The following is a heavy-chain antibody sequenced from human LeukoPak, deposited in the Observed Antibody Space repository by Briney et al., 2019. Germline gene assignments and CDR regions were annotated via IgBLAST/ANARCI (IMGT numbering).Heavy chain of an antibody. Sequence: GASVKLSCKAAGYIFSSYGISWVREAPGQGLEWRGWISGYSGNTKYSQGLQGRVSMTTDTSTSTAYMELRSLRSDDTAVYYCARDSLDCSTTSCHSFDPGGQRTLVTVSS. CDR1: GYIFSSYG. V-gene: IGHV1-18*01. J-gene: IGHJ5*02. D-gene: IGHD2-2*01. CDR3: ARDSLDCSTTSCHSFDP. CDR2: ISGYSGNT.